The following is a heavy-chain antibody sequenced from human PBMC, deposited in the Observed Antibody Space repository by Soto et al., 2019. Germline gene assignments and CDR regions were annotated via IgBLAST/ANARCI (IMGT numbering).Heavy chain of an antibody. CDR3: AGTTSLQWYYMDV. D-gene: IGHD1-7*01. V-gene: IGHV6-1*01. CDR1: GDSVSSNTAA. J-gene: IGHJ6*03. Sequence: QLQQSGPGLVQPSQTLSLTCVISGDSVSSNTAAWNWIRQSPSGGLEWLGRTYYRSRWYNDYAVSLRGRITINPDTSENPLSLYFCSVTPDDTAVYYCAGTTSLQWYYMDVWGRCTTVTVSS. CDR2: TYYRSRWYN.